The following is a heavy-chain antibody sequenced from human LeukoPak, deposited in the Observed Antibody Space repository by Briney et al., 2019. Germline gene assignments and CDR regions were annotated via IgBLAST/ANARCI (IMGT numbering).Heavy chain of an antibody. CDR2: ISSSSSYI. V-gene: IGHV3-21*01. Sequence: GGSLRLSCAASGFTFSSYSMNWVRQAPGKGLEWVSSISSSSSYIYYADSVKGRFTISRDNAKNSLYLQMNSLRAEDTAVYYCAGDVHYYDTSGYSPDYWGQGTLVTVSS. CDR1: GFTFSSYS. CDR3: AGDVHYYDTSGYSPDY. J-gene: IGHJ4*02. D-gene: IGHD3-22*01.